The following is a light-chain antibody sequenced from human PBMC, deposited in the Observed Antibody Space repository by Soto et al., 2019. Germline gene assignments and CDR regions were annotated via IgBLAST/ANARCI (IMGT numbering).Light chain of an antibody. Sequence: EIVLTQSPATLSLSPGERATLSCRASQSVSSYLAWYQKKPGQAPRLLIYGASSRATGIPDRFSGSGSGTDFILTISRLEPEDFAVYYCQHYGTSPPFTFGRGTKVEIK. CDR2: GAS. V-gene: IGKV3-20*01. CDR3: QHYGTSPPFT. CDR1: QSVSSY. J-gene: IGKJ2*01.